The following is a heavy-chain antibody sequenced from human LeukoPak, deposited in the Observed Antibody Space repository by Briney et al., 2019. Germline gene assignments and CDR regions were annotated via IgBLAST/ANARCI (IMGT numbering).Heavy chain of an antibody. CDR2: IYYSGST. D-gene: IGHD3-16*01. V-gene: IGHV4-39*07. CDR1: GGSISSSSYY. J-gene: IGHJ6*03. CDR3: ARDGGTRYYYYMDV. Sequence: SETLSLTCTVSGGSISSSSYYWGWIRQPPGKGLEWIGSIYYSGSTYYNPSLKSRVTISVDTSKNQFSLKLSSVTAADTAVYYCARDGGTRYYYYMDVWGKGTTVTVSS.